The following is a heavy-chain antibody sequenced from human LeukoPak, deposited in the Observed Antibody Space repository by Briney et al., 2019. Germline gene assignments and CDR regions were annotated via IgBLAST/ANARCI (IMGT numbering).Heavy chain of an antibody. J-gene: IGHJ4*02. V-gene: IGHV3-21*01. CDR3: ARAWGEQRSSAYFDY. CDR1: GFTFSTYI. CDR2: IGTSTSYI. Sequence: GGSLRLSCAASGFTFSTYIMKWVRQTPGEGLEWVSSIGTSTSYIYYAHSVKGRFTISRDNAKNSRYLEMNSLRAEDTAVYYCARAWGEQRSSAYFDYWGEGTLVTVSS. D-gene: IGHD3-16*01.